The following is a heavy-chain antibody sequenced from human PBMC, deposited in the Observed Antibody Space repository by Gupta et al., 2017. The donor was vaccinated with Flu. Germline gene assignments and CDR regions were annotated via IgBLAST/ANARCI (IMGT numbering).Heavy chain of an antibody. CDR1: GFTFSSYE. Sequence: EVQLVESGGGLVQPGGSLRLSCAASGFTFSSYEMNWVRQAPGKGLEWVSYISSSGTTIYYADSVKGRFTISRDNAKNSLDRQMNSLRAEDTAVYVCARVRSYGSSTSCSHAFDYGGQGTLVTVSS. V-gene: IGHV3-48*03. D-gene: IGHD2-2*01. J-gene: IGHJ4*02. CDR2: ISSSGTTI. CDR3: ARVRSYGSSTSCSHAFDY.